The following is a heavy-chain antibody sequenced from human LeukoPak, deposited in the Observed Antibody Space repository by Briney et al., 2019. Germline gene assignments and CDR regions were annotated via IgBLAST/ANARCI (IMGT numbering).Heavy chain of an antibody. CDR1: GFTFSSYE. J-gene: IGHJ6*03. D-gene: IGHD6-6*01. CDR3: ARVQLVDYYYYSYMDV. CDR2: ISRSASTI. V-gene: IGHV3-48*03. Sequence: GGSLRLSCAASGFTFSSYEMNWVRQAPGKGLEWVSYISRSASTIYYADSVKGRFTISRDNAKNSLYLQMNSLRAEDTALYYCARVQLVDYYYYSYMDVWGKGTTVTVSS.